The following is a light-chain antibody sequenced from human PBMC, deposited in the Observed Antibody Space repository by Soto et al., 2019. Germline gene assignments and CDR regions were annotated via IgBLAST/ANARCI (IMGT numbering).Light chain of an antibody. Sequence: EIVLTQSPATLSLSPGERATLSCRASQSVSSYLAWYQQKPGQAPRLLIYDESNRATGNPPRFSGSGSGTDCTLSISILGPEECAVYYLQQRNNRVRLPFGPGTKVDIK. J-gene: IGKJ3*01. CDR2: DES. CDR3: QQRNNRVRLP. CDR1: QSVSSY. V-gene: IGKV3-11*01.